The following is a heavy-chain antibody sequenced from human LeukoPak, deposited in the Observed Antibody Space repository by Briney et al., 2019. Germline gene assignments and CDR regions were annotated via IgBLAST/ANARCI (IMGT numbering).Heavy chain of an antibody. J-gene: IGHJ4*02. Sequence: GGSLRLSCAASGFNFRVYAMNWVRQAPGKGLDWVSGISGNGGTTNYADSVKGRFTISRDNSKNTLYLQMNSLRAEDTAVYYCAKGGKMATSHFDYWGQGTLVTVS. CDR3: AKGGKMATSHFDY. D-gene: IGHD5-24*01. CDR2: ISGNGGTT. V-gene: IGHV3-23*01. CDR1: GFNFRVYA.